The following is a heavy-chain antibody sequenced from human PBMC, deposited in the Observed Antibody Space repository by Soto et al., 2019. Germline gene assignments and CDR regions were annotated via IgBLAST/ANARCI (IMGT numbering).Heavy chain of an antibody. J-gene: IGHJ5*02. CDR2: ITSSSYI. V-gene: IGHV3-21*01. D-gene: IGHD6-13*01. CDR1: GFTFSTYN. CDR3: SRDSGSTWDSNWFDP. Sequence: GRSLRLYCAASGFTFSTYNMNWVRQAPGKGLEWVSSITSSSYIYYADSVEGRFTISRDNAKNSVYLQMNSLRAEDTAVYYCSRDSGSTWDSNWFDPWGQGTLVTVSS.